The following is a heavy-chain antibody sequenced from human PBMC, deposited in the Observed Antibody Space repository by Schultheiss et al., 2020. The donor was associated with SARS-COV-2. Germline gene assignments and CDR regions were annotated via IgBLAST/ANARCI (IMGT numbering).Heavy chain of an antibody. J-gene: IGHJ4*02. Sequence: SETLSLTCTVSGGSISSSSYYWGWIRQPPGKGLEWIGSIYYSGSTNYNPSLKSRVTISVDTSKNQFSLKLSSVTAADTAVYYCARIRFGGYFDYWGQGTLVTVSS. CDR2: IYYSGST. CDR1: GGSISSSSYY. D-gene: IGHD3-10*01. V-gene: IGHV4-39*07. CDR3: ARIRFGGYFDY.